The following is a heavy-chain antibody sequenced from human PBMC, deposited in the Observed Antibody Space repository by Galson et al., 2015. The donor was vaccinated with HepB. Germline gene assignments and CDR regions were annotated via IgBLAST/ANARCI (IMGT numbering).Heavy chain of an antibody. CDR1: GGSFSGYY. Sequence: ETLSLTCAVYGGSFSGYYWAWIRQPPGKGLEWIGSVSQSGNAHYTLSLKSRASISLDTSKNQFSLRVASVTAADTAVYFCARDCPPGTGEVWSAFDVWGLGTMVTVSS. V-gene: IGHV4-34*01. CDR3: ARDCPPGTGEVWSAFDV. J-gene: IGHJ3*01. CDR2: VSQSGNA. D-gene: IGHD3-10*01.